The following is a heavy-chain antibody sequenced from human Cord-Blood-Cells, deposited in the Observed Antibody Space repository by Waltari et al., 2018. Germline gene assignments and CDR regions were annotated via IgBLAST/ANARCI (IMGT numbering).Heavy chain of an antibody. CDR2: IYSGGST. Sequence: EVQLVESGGGLIQPGGSLGLSCAASGFTVSRNTLSRVSQAPGKGLEWVSVIYSGGSTYDADSVKGRFTISRDNYKNTVDLQMNSLRAEDTAVYYCARDKGGDRGAFGYWGQGTLVTVSS. CDR1: GFTVSRNT. J-gene: IGHJ4*02. V-gene: IGHV3-53*01. CDR3: ARDKGGDRGAFGY. D-gene: IGHD3-16*01.